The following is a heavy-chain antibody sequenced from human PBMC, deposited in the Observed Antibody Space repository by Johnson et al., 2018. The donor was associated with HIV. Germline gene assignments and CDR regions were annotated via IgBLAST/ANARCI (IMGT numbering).Heavy chain of an antibody. V-gene: IGHV3-74*01. CDR1: GLIFSRSW. CDR2: SNSDGTST. J-gene: IGHJ3*02. Sequence: EQLVESGGGLIQPGGSLRLSCEASGLIFSRSWMHWVRQAPGKGLVWVSRSNSDGTSTSYADSVKGRFTISTDKAKNTLHLQMNSLRVEDTAVYYCAREWGVMTFGGGSPRNALDIWGQGTMVTVSS. CDR3: AREWGVMTFGGGSPRNALDI. D-gene: IGHD3-16*01.